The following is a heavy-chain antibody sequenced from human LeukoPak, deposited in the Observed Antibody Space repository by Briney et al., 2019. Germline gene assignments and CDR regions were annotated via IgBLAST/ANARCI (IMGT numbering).Heavy chain of an antibody. CDR2: INHSGST. CDR3: ARWVSGWPWAQYNWFDP. J-gene: IGHJ5*02. D-gene: IGHD6-19*01. Sequence: SETLSLTCAVYGGSFSGYYWSWIRQPPGKGLEWIGEINHSGSTNYNPSLKSRVTISVDTSKNQFSLKLSSVTAADTAVYYCARWVSGWPWAQYNWFDPWGQGTLVTVSS. CDR1: GGSFSGYY. V-gene: IGHV4-34*01.